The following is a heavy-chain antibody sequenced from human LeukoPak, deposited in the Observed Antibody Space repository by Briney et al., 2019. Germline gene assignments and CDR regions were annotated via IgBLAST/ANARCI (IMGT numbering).Heavy chain of an antibody. D-gene: IGHD1-26*01. CDR1: GFTFSSYS. CDR3: ARGGSYYPFDF. J-gene: IGHJ4*02. Sequence: GGSLRLSCAASGFTFSSYSMDWVRQAPGKGLGWISYISVSSPTIYYADSVKGRFTISRDNAKNSLHLQMNSLRAEDTAVYYCARGGSYYPFDFWGQGTLVTVSS. V-gene: IGHV3-48*01. CDR2: ISVSSPTI.